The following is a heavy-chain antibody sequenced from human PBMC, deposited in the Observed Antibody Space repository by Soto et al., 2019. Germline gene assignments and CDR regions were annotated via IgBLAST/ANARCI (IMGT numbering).Heavy chain of an antibody. D-gene: IGHD3-3*01. CDR1: GYTLTELS. J-gene: IGHJ6*02. CDR2: FDPEDGET. V-gene: IGHV1-24*01. CDR3: ARRGNQYYDFWSGYNYYYYGMDV. Sequence: ASVKVSCKVSGYTLTELSMHWVRQAPGKGLEWMGGFDPEDGETIYAQKLQGRVTMTTDTSTSTAYMELRSLRSDDTAVYYCARRGNQYYDFWSGYNYYYYGMDVWGQGTTVNVSS.